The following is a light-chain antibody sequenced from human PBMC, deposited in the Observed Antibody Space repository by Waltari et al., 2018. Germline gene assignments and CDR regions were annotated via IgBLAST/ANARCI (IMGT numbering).Light chain of an antibody. CDR1: SGSVSTSNF. CDR2: STN. CDR3: VVYVGSGISV. J-gene: IGLJ3*02. Sequence: QTVVTQEPSFSVSPGGTVTLTCGLNSGSVSTSNFPSWYQQTPGQAPRTLIYSTNTRSSGVPDRFSGSILGNKAALTITGAQADDECYYYCVVYVGSGISVFGGGTKLTVL. V-gene: IGLV8-61*01.